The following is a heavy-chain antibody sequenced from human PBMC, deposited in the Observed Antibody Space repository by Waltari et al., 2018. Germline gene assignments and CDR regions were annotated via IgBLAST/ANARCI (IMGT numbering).Heavy chain of an antibody. D-gene: IGHD6-13*01. CDR3: AGGGYSSSWYSDY. Sequence: QVQLQESGPGLVKPSATLSLTCTASGCSISSYYWSWIRQPPGKGLEWIGYIYSSGSTKYKPTVTMRVTMSVGTSKIQFSMKRSSVTAAYTAVCYWAGGGYSSSWYSDYWGQGTLVTVSS. J-gene: IGHJ4*02. CDR1: GCSISSYY. CDR2: IYSSGST. V-gene: IGHV4-59*01.